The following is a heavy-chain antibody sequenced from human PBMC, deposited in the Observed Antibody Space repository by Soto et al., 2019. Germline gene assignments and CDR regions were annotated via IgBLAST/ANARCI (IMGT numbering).Heavy chain of an antibody. V-gene: IGHV1-46*01. Sequence: GASLKVSCKASGYTFTTYYIHWVRQAPGQGLEWMGIFNPSGGSRTYAQKFQGRLTMTGDTSTSTVYMELSSLRSDDTAVYYCARPGAAAGPEYYGLDVWGQGTTVTVSS. D-gene: IGHD6-13*01. CDR3: ARPGAAAGPEYYGLDV. CDR1: GYTFTTYY. CDR2: FNPSGGSR. J-gene: IGHJ6*02.